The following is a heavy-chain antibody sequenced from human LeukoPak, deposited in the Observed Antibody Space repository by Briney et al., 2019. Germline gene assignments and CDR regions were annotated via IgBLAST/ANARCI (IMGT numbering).Heavy chain of an antibody. CDR2: ISAYNGNT. J-gene: IGHJ3*02. V-gene: IGHV1-18*01. CDR3: ARDRATMVRGVFHHAFDI. Sequence: ASVKVSCKASGYTFTSYGISWVRQAPGQGLEWMGWISAYNGNTNYAQKLQGRVTMTTDTSTSTAYMELRSLRPDDTAVYYCARDRATMVRGVFHHAFDIWGQGTMVTVSS. D-gene: IGHD3-10*01. CDR1: GYTFTSYG.